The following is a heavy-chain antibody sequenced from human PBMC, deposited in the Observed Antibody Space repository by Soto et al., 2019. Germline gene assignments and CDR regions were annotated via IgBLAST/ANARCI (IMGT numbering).Heavy chain of an antibody. CDR3: ARQDYYDSSGYRADLDY. Sequence: QVQLVQSGAEVKKPGASVKVSCKASGYTFTSYGISWVRQAPGQGLEWMGWISAYNGNTNYAQKLQGRVTMTTDTSTRTAYMELRSLRSDDPAVYYCARQDYYDSSGYRADLDYWGQGTLVTVSS. CDR2: ISAYNGNT. D-gene: IGHD3-22*01. V-gene: IGHV1-18*01. J-gene: IGHJ4*02. CDR1: GYTFTSYG.